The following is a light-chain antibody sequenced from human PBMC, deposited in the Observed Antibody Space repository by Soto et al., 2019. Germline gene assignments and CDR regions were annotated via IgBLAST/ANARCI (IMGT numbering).Light chain of an antibody. Sequence: EIVLTQSPGTLSLSPGERATLSCRASQSVRSSYLAWYQQKPGQSPRLLIYYASNRDTGIPDRFSGSGSGTDFTLAIIRLEPEAFGLYYCQQYGSSPTFGQGTKVEIK. CDR1: QSVRSSY. J-gene: IGKJ1*01. CDR2: YAS. V-gene: IGKV3-20*01. CDR3: QQYGSSPT.